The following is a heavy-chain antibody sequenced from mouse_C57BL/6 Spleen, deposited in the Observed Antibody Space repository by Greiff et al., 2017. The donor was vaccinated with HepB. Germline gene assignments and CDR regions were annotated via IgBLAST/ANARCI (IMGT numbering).Heavy chain of an antibody. D-gene: IGHD2-12*01. J-gene: IGHJ2*01. CDR3: ARTGSYDDYFDY. Sequence: EVQLVESGGGLVKPGGSLKLSCAASGFTFSDYGMHWVRQAPEKGLEWVAYISSGSSTIYYADTVKGRFTIYRDNAKNTLFLQMTSLRSEDTAMYYCARTGSYDDYFDYWGQGTTLTVSS. V-gene: IGHV5-17*01. CDR2: ISSGSSTI. CDR1: GFTFSDYG.